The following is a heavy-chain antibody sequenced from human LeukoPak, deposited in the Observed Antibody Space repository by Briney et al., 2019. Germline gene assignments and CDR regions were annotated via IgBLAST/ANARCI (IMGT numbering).Heavy chain of an antibody. J-gene: IGHJ4*02. Sequence: SETLSLACTVSGGSISSGSYYWSWIRQPAGKGLEWIGRIYTSGSTNYNPSLKSRVTISVDTSKNQFSLKLSSVTAADTAVYYCARLIAAAGILFWDYWGQGTLVTVSS. CDR1: GGSISSGSYY. CDR2: IYTSGST. V-gene: IGHV4-61*02. D-gene: IGHD6-13*01. CDR3: ARLIAAAGILFWDY.